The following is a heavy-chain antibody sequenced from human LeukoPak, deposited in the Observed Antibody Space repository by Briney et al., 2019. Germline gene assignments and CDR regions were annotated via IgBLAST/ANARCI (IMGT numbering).Heavy chain of an antibody. D-gene: IGHD6-19*01. Sequence: PGGSLRLSCTASGFTFIDYYESWIRQAPGTGLEWVSYISSSGSTIYYADSVKGRFTITMDNAKNSLYLQMNSLRAEDTAVYYCARDRVASSGWSEGSIDYWGQGTLVTVSS. CDR2: ISSSGSTI. CDR1: GFTFIDYY. V-gene: IGHV3-11*01. J-gene: IGHJ4*02. CDR3: ARDRVASSGWSEGSIDY.